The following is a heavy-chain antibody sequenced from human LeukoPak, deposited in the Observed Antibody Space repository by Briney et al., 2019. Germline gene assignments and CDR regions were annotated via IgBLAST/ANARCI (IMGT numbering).Heavy chain of an antibody. CDR3: ARERRGSSWYQEDIVHYYYMDV. D-gene: IGHD6-13*01. CDR2: IYYSGST. J-gene: IGHJ6*03. V-gene: IGHV4-59*01. Sequence: PSETLSLTCTVSGGSISGYYWSWIRQPPGKGLEWIGYIYYSGSTNYNPSLKSRVTISVDTSKNQFSLKLSSVTAADTAVYYCARERRGSSWYQEDIVHYYYMDVWGKGTTVTVSS. CDR1: GGSISGYY.